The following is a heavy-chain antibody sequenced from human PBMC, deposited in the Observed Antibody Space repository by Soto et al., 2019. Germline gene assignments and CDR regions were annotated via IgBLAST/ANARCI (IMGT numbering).Heavy chain of an antibody. CDR3: AAMRYCTNGVCYTFDY. Sequence: EASVKVSCKASGYTFTSYGISWVRQAPGQGLEWMGWISAYNGNTNYAQKLQGRVTMTTDTSTSTAYMELRSLRSDDTAVYYCAAMRYCTNGVCYTFDYWGQGTLVTVSA. CDR1: GYTFTSYG. CDR2: ISAYNGNT. J-gene: IGHJ4*02. V-gene: IGHV1-18*01. D-gene: IGHD2-8*01.